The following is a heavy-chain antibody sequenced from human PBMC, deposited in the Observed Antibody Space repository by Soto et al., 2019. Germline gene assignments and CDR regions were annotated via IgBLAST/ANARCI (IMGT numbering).Heavy chain of an antibody. CDR3: AKLKRTSDIVVVPAALDV. CDR1: GITFSRNA. CDR2: ISGSGGST. V-gene: IGHV3-23*01. D-gene: IGHD2-2*01. J-gene: IGHJ6*04. Sequence: GGSLRLSCAASGITFSRNAMSWVRQAPGKRLVRVKDISGSGGSTYYADSVKGRFTISRDNSKNMLFLQMNSLRAEDTAVFYCAKLKRTSDIVVVPAALDVWGRGTTVTVSS.